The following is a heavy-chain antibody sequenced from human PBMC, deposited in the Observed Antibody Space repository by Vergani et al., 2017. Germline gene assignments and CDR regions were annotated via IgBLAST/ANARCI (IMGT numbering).Heavy chain of an antibody. V-gene: IGHV4-4*07. Sequence: QVQMQESGPGLVKTSETLSLTCSASGASISYWCWCCRRQPAAKGVEWFGRLCPSGRTNYKPYLKSRVTRPIDTPKNQFSLKLTSVTAADTAVYYCATGAGPFDIGGQGTLVTVSS. CDR1: GASISYWC. CDR2: LCPSGRT. D-gene: IGHD7-27*01. J-gene: IGHJ4*02. CDR3: ATGAGPFDI.